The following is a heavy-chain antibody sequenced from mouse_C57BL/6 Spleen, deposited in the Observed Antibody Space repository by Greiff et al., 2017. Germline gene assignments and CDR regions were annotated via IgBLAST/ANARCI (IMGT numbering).Heavy chain of an antibody. V-gene: IGHV14-4*01. D-gene: IGHD1-1*01. CDR1: GFNITDDY. CDR2: IDPENGDT. CDR3: TTQSYYGSSYYFDY. J-gene: IGHJ2*01. Sequence: EVQLQQSGAELVRPGASVKLSCTASGFNITDDYMHWVKQRPEQGLEWIGWIDPENGDTAYASKFQGKDTITADTSSNTAYLQLSSLTSEDTAVYYCTTQSYYGSSYYFDYWGQGTTLTVSS.